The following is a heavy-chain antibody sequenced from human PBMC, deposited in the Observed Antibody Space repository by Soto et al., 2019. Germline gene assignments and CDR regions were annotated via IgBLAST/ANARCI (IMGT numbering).Heavy chain of an antibody. CDR3: ARYLPMTTVTGYDGAFDI. D-gene: IGHD4-17*01. Sequence: QLQLQESGSVLVKPSQTLSLTCAVSGGSITSGAYSWSWIRQPPGKGLEWIGYIYRSGSTFYSPSLKSRVTISVDRSKNQFSLKLSSVTAADTAVYYCARYLPMTTVTGYDGAFDIWGQGTTVTVSS. CDR2: IYRSGST. J-gene: IGHJ3*02. V-gene: IGHV4-30-2*01. CDR1: GGSITSGAYS.